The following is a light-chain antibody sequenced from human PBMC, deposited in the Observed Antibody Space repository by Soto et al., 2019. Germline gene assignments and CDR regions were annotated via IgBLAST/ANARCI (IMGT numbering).Light chain of an antibody. CDR3: CSYAGSYVV. CDR1: SSDVGGYNY. CDR2: DVS. J-gene: IGLJ3*02. Sequence: QSALTQPRSVSGSPGQSVTISCTGTSSDVGGYNYVSWYQQHPGKAPKFMIYDVSNRPSGVPDRFSGSKSGNTASLTISGLQAEDEADYYCCSYAGSYVVFGGGTKLTVL. V-gene: IGLV2-11*01.